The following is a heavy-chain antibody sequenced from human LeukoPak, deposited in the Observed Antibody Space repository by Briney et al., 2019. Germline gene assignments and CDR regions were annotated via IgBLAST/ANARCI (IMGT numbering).Heavy chain of an antibody. Sequence: SVKVPCKASGGTFSSYAISWVRQAPGQGLEWMGGIIPIFGTANYAQKFQGGVTLTADESTSTAYMELSSLRSEDTAVYYCARVGVDARGYYYYYMDVWGKGTTVTVSS. CDR2: IIPIFGTA. CDR1: GGTFSSYA. J-gene: IGHJ6*03. D-gene: IGHD2-8*01. CDR3: ARVGVDARGYYYYYMDV. V-gene: IGHV1-69*01.